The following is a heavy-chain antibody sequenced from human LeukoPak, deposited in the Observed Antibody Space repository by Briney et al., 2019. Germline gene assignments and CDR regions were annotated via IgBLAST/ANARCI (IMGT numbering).Heavy chain of an antibody. CDR2: IYTSGST. CDR3: ARGHLWFGKGFDY. J-gene: IGHJ4*02. Sequence: SQTLSLTCTVSGGSISSGSYYWSWIRQPAGKGLEWIGRIYTSGSTNYNPSLKSRVTISVDTSKNQFSLKLSSVTAADTAVYYCARGHLWFGKGFDYWGQGTLVTVSS. CDR1: GGSISSGSYY. V-gene: IGHV4-61*02. D-gene: IGHD3-10*01.